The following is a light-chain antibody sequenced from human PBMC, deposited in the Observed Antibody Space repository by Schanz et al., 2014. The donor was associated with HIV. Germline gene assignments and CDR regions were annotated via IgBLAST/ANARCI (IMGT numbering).Light chain of an antibody. CDR3: QQSLSYSYT. V-gene: IGKV1-5*03. J-gene: IGKJ2*01. CDR1: QSISTW. CDR2: EAS. Sequence: DIQMTQSPSTLSAAVGDRVSITCRASQSISTWLAWYQQKPGRAPKLLISEASILEAGVPSRFSGSGSGTDFTLTISSLQPEDFATYYCQQSLSYSYTFGQGTQLEIK.